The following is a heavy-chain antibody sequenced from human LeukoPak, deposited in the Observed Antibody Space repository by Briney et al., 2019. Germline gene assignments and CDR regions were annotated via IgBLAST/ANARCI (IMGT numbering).Heavy chain of an antibody. J-gene: IGHJ3*02. CDR1: GFTFSSYS. V-gene: IGHV3-9*01. CDR2: ISWNSGSI. Sequence: GGSLRLSCAASGFTFSSYSMNWVRQAPGKGLEWVSGISWNSGSIGYADSVKGRFTISRDNAKNSLYLQMNSLRAEDTALYYCAQGSITMVRGVIISLDAFDIWGQGTMVTVSS. CDR3: AQGSITMVRGVIISLDAFDI. D-gene: IGHD3-10*01.